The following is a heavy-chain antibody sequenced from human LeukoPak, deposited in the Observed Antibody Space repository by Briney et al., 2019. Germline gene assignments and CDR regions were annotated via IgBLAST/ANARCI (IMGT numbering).Heavy chain of an antibody. CDR2: IHPSGML. CDR3: SRGLDSRKLGY. D-gene: IGHD3-22*01. V-gene: IGHV4-31*03. Sequence: PSQTLSLTCTVSGAPFGSGDQYWNWIRQSPGKGLEWIGSIHPSGMLYNNPSLESRVTISIDTSKNQFSLNLNSVTAADTAVYFCSRGLDSRKLGYWGQGTLVTVSS. CDR1: GAPFGSGDQY. J-gene: IGHJ4*02.